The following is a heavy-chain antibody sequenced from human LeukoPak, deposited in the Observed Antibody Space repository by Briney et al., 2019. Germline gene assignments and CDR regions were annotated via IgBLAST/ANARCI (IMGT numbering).Heavy chain of an antibody. CDR3: ARESMYYDYVWGSYRPDAFDI. CDR2: IYYSGST. CDR1: GGSISSGGYY. D-gene: IGHD3-16*02. V-gene: IGHV4-31*03. Sequence: PSETLSLTCTVSGGSISSGGYYWSWIRQHPGKGLEWIGYIYYSGSTYYNPSLKSRVTISVDTSKNQFSLKLSSVTAADTAVYYCARESMYYDYVWGSYRPDAFDIWGQGTMVTVSS. J-gene: IGHJ3*02.